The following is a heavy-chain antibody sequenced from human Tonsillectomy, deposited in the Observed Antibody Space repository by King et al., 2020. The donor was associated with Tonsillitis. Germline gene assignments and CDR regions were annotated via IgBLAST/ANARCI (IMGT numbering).Heavy chain of an antibody. D-gene: IGHD5-12*01. Sequence: VQLVESGGGLVQPGGSLRLSCAASGFTFSTYWMSCVRQAPGKGLEWVANIKEDGGEKYYVDSVKGRFTISRDNAKNSLDLQMNSLRAEDTAVYYCASLRGYSGHDPFDYWGQGTLVTVSS. CDR1: GFTFSTYW. CDR3: ASLRGYSGHDPFDY. CDR2: IKEDGGEK. J-gene: IGHJ4*02. V-gene: IGHV3-7*01.